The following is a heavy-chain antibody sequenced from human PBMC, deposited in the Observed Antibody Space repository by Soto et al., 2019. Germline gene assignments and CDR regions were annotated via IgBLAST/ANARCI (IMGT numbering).Heavy chain of an antibody. CDR3: ARAPNVSGSSQTRQEF. CDR2: ISPSGNT. J-gene: IGHJ4*02. CDR1: SGSFSGYY. Sequence: SETLSLTCSIYSGSFSGYYWSWIRQPPGKGLEWIGEISPSGNTNYSPSLKSRVSISIDTSKKPFSLNLASVSAADTAVYYCARAPNVSGSSQTRQEFWGQGTLVTVSS. D-gene: IGHD6-6*01. V-gene: IGHV4-34*01.